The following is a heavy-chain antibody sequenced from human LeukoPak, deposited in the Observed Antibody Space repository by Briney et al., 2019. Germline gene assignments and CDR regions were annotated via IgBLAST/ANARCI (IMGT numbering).Heavy chain of an antibody. Sequence: SETLSLTCTVSGGSISTYYWNWIRQPPGKGLEWIGYIYYSGSTNYNPSLKSRVTISVDTSKNQFSLKLSSVTAADTAVYYCARNYDFWSGYYMSYYYYMDVWGKGTTVTVSS. V-gene: IGHV4-59*01. CDR3: ARNYDFWSGYYMSYYYYMDV. CDR2: IYYSGST. CDR1: GGSISTYY. J-gene: IGHJ6*03. D-gene: IGHD3-3*01.